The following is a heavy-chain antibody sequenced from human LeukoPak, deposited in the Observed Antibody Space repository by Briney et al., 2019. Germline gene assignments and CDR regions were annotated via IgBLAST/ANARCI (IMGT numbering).Heavy chain of an antibody. V-gene: IGHV1-2*02. Sequence: ASVKVSCKASGYTFTGYYMHWVRQAPGHRLEWMGWINPNSGGTNYAQKLQGRVTMTRDTSISTAYRELSRLRSDDTAVYYCARGPLASTTHFDYGGQGTLVTVSS. J-gene: IGHJ4*02. CDR1: GYTFTGYY. CDR3: ARGPLASTTHFDY. D-gene: IGHD2-2*01. CDR2: INPNSGGT.